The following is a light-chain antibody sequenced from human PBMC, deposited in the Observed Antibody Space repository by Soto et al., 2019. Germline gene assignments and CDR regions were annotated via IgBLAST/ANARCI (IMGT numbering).Light chain of an antibody. J-gene: IGLJ2*01. V-gene: IGLV2-14*03. CDR1: SSDVGGYNY. CDR3: ASFTRSVTVV. Sequence: QSALTQPASVSGSPGQSITISCAGTSSDVGGYNYVSWYQQHPGKVPRLIISDVNKRPSGVSDRFSGSKSGNTASLTISGLQAEDEGDYYCASFTRSVTVVFGGGTQLPVL. CDR2: DVN.